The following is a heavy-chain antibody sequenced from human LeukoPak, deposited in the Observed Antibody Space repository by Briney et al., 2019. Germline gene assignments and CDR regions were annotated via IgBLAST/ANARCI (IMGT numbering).Heavy chain of an antibody. CDR3: GRDCSGGSCNLFDY. D-gene: IGHD2-15*01. J-gene: IGHJ4*02. CDR2: IWYDGSNK. CDR1: GFTFNTYA. Sequence: PGGSLRLSCAASGFTFNTYAMTWVRQAPGKGLEWVAVIWYDGSNKYYADSVKGRFTISRDNSKNTLYLQMNSLGAEDTAVYYCGRDCSGGSCNLFDYWGQGTLVTVSS. V-gene: IGHV3-33*08.